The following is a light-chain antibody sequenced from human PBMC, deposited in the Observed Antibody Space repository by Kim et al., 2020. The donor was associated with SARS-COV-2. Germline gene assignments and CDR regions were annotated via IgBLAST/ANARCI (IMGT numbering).Light chain of an antibody. J-gene: IGKJ2*01. CDR1: QSISSW. CDR3: QQYYSFQVT. V-gene: IGKV1-5*01. Sequence: DIQMTQSPSTLSASVGDRVTITCRASQSISSWLAWYQQKPGKAPKLLIYDASSLESGVPSRFSGSGSGTEFTLTISSLQPDDFATYYCQQYYSFQVTFGQGTKLEI. CDR2: DAS.